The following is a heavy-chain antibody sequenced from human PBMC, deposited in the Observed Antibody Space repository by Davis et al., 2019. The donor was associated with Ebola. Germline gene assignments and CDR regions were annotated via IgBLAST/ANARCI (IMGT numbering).Heavy chain of an antibody. V-gene: IGHV3-13*01. CDR3: ARVEVIYGSGSYYRN. D-gene: IGHD3-10*01. Sequence: GESLKISCAASGFTFSRYDIHWVRQVAGKGLEWVSGISTTGDTYYAASVKGRFTISRENAKNSLYLQMNSLRAGDTAVYYCARVEVIYGSGSYYRNWGQGTLVTVSS. CDR1: GFTFSRYD. CDR2: ISTTGDT. J-gene: IGHJ4*02.